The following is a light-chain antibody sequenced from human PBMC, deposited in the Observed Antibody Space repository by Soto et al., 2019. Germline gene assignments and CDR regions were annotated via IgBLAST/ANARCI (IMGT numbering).Light chain of an antibody. CDR2: DVT. CDR1: NSDVGGSVY. V-gene: IGLV2-11*01. CDR3: YSYVGSYTFL. Sequence: QSALTQPRSVSGSPGQSVTISCTGTNSDVGGSVYVSWYQHHPGKAPKLMIYDVTHRPSGVPDRFSGSQSGNTASLTISGLQAEDEADYFCYSYVGSYTFLFGGGTKLTVL. J-gene: IGLJ3*02.